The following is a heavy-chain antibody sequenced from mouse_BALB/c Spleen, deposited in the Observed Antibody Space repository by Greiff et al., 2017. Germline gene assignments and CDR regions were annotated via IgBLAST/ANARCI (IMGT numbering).Heavy chain of an antibody. CDR2: INPSTGYT. CDR3: ARSWNHRGAMDY. CDR1: GYAFSSYW. Sequence: VQLQQSGAELVRPGSSVKISCKASGYAFSSYWMNWVKQRPGQGLEWIGYINPSTGYTEYNQKFKDKATLTADKSSSTAYMQLSSLTSEDSAVYYCARSWNHRGAMDYWGQGTSVTVSS. J-gene: IGHJ4*01. V-gene: IGHV1-4*01.